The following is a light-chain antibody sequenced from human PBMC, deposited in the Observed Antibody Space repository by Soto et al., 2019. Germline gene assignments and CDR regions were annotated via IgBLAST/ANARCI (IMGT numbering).Light chain of an antibody. CDR3: QQYYSTPTWT. CDR1: QSVLYSSNNKNY. Sequence: DIVMTQSPDSLAVSLGERATINCKSSQSVLYSSNNKNYLAWYQQKPRQPPKLLIYWASTRESGVPDRFSGSGSGTDFTLTISSRQAEDVAVYYCQQYYSTPTWTFGQGTKVEIK. CDR2: WAS. J-gene: IGKJ1*01. V-gene: IGKV4-1*01.